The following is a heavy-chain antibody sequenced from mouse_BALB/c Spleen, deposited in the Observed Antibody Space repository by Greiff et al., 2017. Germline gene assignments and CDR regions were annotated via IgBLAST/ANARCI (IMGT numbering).Heavy chain of an antibody. CDR1: GYTFTDYE. Sequence: VKLLESGAELVRPGASVTLSCKASGYTFTDYEMHWVKQTPVHGLEWIGAIDPETGGTAYNQKFKGKATLTADKSSSTAYMELRSLTSEDSAVYYCTQSFYYYGSRGNYWGQGTTLTVSS. V-gene: IGHV1-15*01. J-gene: IGHJ2*01. CDR3: TQSFYYYGSRGNY. D-gene: IGHD1-1*01. CDR2: IDPETGGT.